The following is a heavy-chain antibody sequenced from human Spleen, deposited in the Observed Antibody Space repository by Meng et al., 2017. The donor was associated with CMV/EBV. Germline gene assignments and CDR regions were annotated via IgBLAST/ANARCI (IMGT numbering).Heavy chain of an antibody. CDR3: ARSNWNDRKYYFDY. CDR1: GINLDTYW. CDR2: IYSDGIST. J-gene: IGHJ4*02. V-gene: IGHV3-74*01. D-gene: IGHD1-1*01. Sequence: GESLKISCEVSGINLDTYWMHWVPQVPGKGLVWLSRIYSDGISTRYADSVKGRFTISRDNSKKTLYLQMSGLRAEDTALYYCARSNWNDRKYYFDYWGQGTLVTVSS.